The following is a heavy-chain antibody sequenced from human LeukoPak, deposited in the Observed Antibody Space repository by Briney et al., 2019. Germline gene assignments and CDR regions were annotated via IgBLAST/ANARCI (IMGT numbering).Heavy chain of an antibody. CDR3: AKTAGHYDSSGYYYV. Sequence: GGSLRLSCASSGLNVSRNYMSWVRQAPGKGPQWVSVIYAVYSGATIHYADSVKGRFTISRDNSMNTLFLQMDSLRAADSAVYYCAKTAGHYDSSGYYYVWGQGTLVTVSS. J-gene: IGHJ4*02. D-gene: IGHD3-22*01. CDR2: IYAVYSGATI. V-gene: IGHV3-53*01. CDR1: GLNVSRNY.